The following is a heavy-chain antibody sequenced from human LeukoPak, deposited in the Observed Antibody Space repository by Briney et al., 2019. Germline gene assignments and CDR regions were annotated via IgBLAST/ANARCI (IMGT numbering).Heavy chain of an antibody. V-gene: IGHV3-30*04. J-gene: IGHJ4*02. D-gene: IGHD6-19*01. Sequence: PGGSLRLSCAASGFTFSSYAMHWVRQAPGKGLEWVAVISYDGSNKYYADSVKGRFTISRDNAKNSLYLQMNSLRAEDTAVYYCLMGSSWYRGSSGWYGYWGQGTLVTVSS. CDR3: LMGSSWYRGSSGWYGY. CDR2: ISYDGSNK. CDR1: GFTFSSYA.